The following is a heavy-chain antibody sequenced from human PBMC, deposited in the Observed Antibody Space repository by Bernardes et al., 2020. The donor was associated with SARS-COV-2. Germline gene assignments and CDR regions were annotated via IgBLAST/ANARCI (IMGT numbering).Heavy chain of an antibody. J-gene: IGHJ4*02. CDR1: GFTLSDYE. CDR3: AGGPSDDFDY. V-gene: IGHV3-21*01. D-gene: IGHD2-15*01. Sequence: GGSLRLSCAASGFTLSDYEMNWVRQAPGMGLEWISSISRSTFNTFYVDSVRGRFTISRDNTKNSLYLQMNSLRAEDTGVYYCAGGPSDDFDYWGQGTLVTVSA. CDR2: ISRSTFNT.